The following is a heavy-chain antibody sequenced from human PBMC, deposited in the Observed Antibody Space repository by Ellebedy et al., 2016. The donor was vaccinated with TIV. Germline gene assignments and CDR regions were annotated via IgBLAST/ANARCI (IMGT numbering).Heavy chain of an antibody. Sequence: ASVKVSCKASGYTFTGYYMHWVRQAPGQGLEWMGWINPNSGGTTYAQKFQGRVTMTRDTSISAAYMELSRLTSADTAVYYCARGYVVADFDYWGLGTLVTVSS. CDR2: INPNSGGT. D-gene: IGHD3-16*01. J-gene: IGHJ4*02. CDR3: ARGYVVADFDY. V-gene: IGHV1-2*02. CDR1: GYTFTGYY.